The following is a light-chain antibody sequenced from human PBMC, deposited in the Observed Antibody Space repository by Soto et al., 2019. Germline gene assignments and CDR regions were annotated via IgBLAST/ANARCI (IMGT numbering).Light chain of an antibody. J-gene: IGKJ1*01. V-gene: IGKV3-11*01. CDR3: QQRSNWPWT. CDR2: DAS. Sequence: EIVLTQSPAILSLSPGERATLSGRASQSVSSYLAWYQQKPGQAPRLLIYDASNRATGIPARFSGSGSGTDFTLTISSLEPEDFAVYYCQQRSNWPWTFGQGTKVDIK. CDR1: QSVSSY.